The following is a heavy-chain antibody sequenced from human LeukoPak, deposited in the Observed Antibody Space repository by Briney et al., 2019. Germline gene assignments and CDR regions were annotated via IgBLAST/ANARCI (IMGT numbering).Heavy chain of an antibody. D-gene: IGHD1-26*01. Sequence: GGSLRLSCAASGFTFSSSAMSWVRQAPGKGLEWVSNISGSGSGGSTYYADSVKGRFTISRDNSKNTLYLQMNSPRAEDTAVYYCAKDFLFSGSYRGYWGQGTLVTVSS. J-gene: IGHJ4*02. V-gene: IGHV3-23*01. CDR1: GFTFSSSA. CDR3: AKDFLFSGSYRGY. CDR2: ISGSGSGGST.